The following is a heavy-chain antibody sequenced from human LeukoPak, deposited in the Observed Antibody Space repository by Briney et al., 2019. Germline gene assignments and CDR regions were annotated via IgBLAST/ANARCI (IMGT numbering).Heavy chain of an antibody. CDR1: GASITSTSYY. CDR2: IYYSGRT. CDR3: ARVVPVPAEYFRH. J-gene: IGHJ1*01. V-gene: IGHV4-31*03. Sequence: SETLSLTCSVSGASITSTSYYWSWVRQVPGKGLEWIGYIYYSGRTYFNPSLRSRVSMSVDTSKSQFFLNLTSVTAADTAVYYCARVVPVPAEYFRHWGQGTLVTVSS.